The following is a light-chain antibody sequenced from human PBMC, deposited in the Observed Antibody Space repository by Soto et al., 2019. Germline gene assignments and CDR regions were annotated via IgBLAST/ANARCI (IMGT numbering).Light chain of an antibody. V-gene: IGKV1-39*01. CDR2: AAS. CDR1: QSVRTY. Sequence: DIQMTQSPSSLSASVGDRVTITRRASQSVRTYLNWYQHKPGQAPNLLIYAASTLQSGVPSRFSGSGSGTDFTLTITGLQVEDFATYYCQHTYTTPRAFGQGTKVEIK. J-gene: IGKJ1*01. CDR3: QHTYTTPRA.